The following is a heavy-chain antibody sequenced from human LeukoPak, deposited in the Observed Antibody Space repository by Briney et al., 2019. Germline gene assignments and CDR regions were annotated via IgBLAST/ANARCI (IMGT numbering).Heavy chain of an antibody. CDR1: GGSVSSYY. CDR2: IYYSGST. D-gene: IGHD3-22*01. Sequence: SETLSLTCTVSGGSVSSYYWGWIRQPPGKGLAWIGYIYYSGSTNYNPSLKSRVTISVDTSKNQFSLKLSSVTAADTAVYYCARSDSSGLFDPWGQGTLVTVSS. CDR3: ARSDSSGLFDP. J-gene: IGHJ5*02. V-gene: IGHV4-59*02.